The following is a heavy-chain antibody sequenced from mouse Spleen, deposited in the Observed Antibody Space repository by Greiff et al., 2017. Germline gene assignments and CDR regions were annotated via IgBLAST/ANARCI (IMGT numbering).Heavy chain of an antibody. V-gene: IGHV5-17*01. D-gene: IGHD2-4*01. CDR2: ISSGSSTI. CDR3: ARAPKIYYDYDWFAY. CDR1: GFTFSDYG. J-gene: IGHJ3*01. Sequence: EVQGVESGGGLVKPGGSLKLSCAASGFTFSDYGMHWVRQAPEKGLEWVAYISSGSSTIYYADTVKGRFTISRDNAKNTLFLQMTSLRSEDTAMYYCARAPKIYYDYDWFAYWGQGTLVTVSA.